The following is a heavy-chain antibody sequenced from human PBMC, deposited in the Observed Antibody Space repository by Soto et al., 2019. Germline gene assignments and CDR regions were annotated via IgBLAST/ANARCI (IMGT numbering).Heavy chain of an antibody. J-gene: IGHJ6*02. Sequence: QVQLVQSGAEVKKPGASVKVSCKASGYTFTGYYMHWVRQAPGQGLEWMGWINPNSGGTNYAQKFQGWVTMTRDTSISTAYMELSRLRSDDTAVYYCTRDGKYSSSSYYYYYGMDVWGQGTTVPVSS. D-gene: IGHD6-6*01. V-gene: IGHV1-2*04. CDR3: TRDGKYSSSSYYYYYGMDV. CDR1: GYTFTGYY. CDR2: INPNSGGT.